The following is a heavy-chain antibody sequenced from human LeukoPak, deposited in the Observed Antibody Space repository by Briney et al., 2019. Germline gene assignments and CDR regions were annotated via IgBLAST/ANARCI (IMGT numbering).Heavy chain of an antibody. CDR1: GGSFSGYY. J-gene: IGHJ4*02. Sequence: SETLSLTCAVYGGSFSGYYWSWIRQPPGKGLEWIGSIYYSGSTYYNPSLKSRVTISVDTSKNQFSLKLSSVTAADTAVYYCVDSSGYYYDYWGQGTLVTVSS. D-gene: IGHD3-22*01. V-gene: IGHV4-34*01. CDR2: IYYSGST. CDR3: VDSSGYYYDY.